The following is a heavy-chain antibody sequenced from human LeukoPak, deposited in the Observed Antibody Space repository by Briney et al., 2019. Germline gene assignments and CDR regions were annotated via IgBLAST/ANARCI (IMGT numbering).Heavy chain of an antibody. Sequence: AGGSLRLSCAASGFTFRMFGMHWVRQAPGKGLEWVAVVSRDGGTTFYGDSVQGRFTISRDNSKNTLYLQMNSLKAEDTAVYYCGKEWHGEGYGSFLDDWGQGTLVTVSS. CDR1: GFTFRMFG. CDR3: GKEWHGEGYGSFLDD. J-gene: IGHJ4*02. CDR2: VSRDGGTT. V-gene: IGHV3-30*18. D-gene: IGHD4-17*01.